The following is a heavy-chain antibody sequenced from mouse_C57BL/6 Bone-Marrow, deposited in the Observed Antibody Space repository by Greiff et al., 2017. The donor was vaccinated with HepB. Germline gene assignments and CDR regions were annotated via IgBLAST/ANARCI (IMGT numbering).Heavy chain of an antibody. V-gene: IGHV5-6*01. Sequence: EVQLQESGGDLVKPGGSLKLSCAASGFTFSSYGMSWVRQTPDKRLEWVATISSGGSYTYYPDSVKGRFTISRDNAKNTLYLQMSSLKSEDTAMYYCARLRRFAYWGQGTLVTVSA. CDR3: ARLRRFAY. J-gene: IGHJ3*01. CDR1: GFTFSSYG. D-gene: IGHD2-12*01. CDR2: ISSGGSYT.